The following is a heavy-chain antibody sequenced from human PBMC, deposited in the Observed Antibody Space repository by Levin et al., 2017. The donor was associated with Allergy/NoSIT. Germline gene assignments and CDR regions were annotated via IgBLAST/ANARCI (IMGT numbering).Heavy chain of an antibody. D-gene: IGHD4-17*01. Sequence: SETLSLTCAVYGGSFSGYYWSWIRQPPGKGLEWIGEINHSGSTNYNPSLKSRVTISVDTSKNQFSLKLSSVTAADTAVYYCATQLATVTTRTYAFDIWGQGTMVTVSS. CDR1: GGSFSGYY. CDR2: INHSGST. CDR3: ATQLATVTTRTYAFDI. V-gene: IGHV4-34*01. J-gene: IGHJ3*02.